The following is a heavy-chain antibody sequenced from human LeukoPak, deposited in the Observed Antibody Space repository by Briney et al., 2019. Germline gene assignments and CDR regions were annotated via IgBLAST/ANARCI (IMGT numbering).Heavy chain of an antibody. V-gene: IGHV1-3*04. J-gene: IGHJ3*02. CDR2: INTGNGDT. CDR1: GYSVTGYA. Sequence: ASVKVSCKASGYSVTGYAIHWVRQAPGQRLEWMGWINTGNGDTKVSQKFQGRVTIRRDTSASMVFMEMSSLRSEDTAVYFCTRAHDVAPHAFAIWGQGTLVTVSS. D-gene: IGHD1-14*01. CDR3: TRAHDVAPHAFAI.